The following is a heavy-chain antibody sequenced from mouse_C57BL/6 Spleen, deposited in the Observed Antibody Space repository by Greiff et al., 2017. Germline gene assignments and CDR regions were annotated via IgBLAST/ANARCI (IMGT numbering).Heavy chain of an antibody. V-gene: IGHV1-54*01. Sequence: QVQLQQSGAELVRPGTSVKVSCKASGYAFTNYLIEWVKQRPGQGLEWIGVINPGSGGTNYNEKFKGKATLTADKSSSTAYMQLSSLTSEDSAVYCCARSPMVTTDGFDYWGQGTTLTVSS. CDR1: GYAFTNYL. J-gene: IGHJ2*01. D-gene: IGHD2-2*01. CDR2: INPGSGGT. CDR3: ARSPMVTTDGFDY.